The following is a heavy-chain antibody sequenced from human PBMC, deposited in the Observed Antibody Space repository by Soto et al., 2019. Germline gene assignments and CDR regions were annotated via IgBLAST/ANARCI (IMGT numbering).Heavy chain of an antibody. CDR3: AKDGDCSGGSCYSSTGPDY. Sequence: EVQLLESGGGLVQPGGSLRLSCAASGFTFSSYAMSWLRQAPGKGLEWVSAISGSGGSTYYADSVKGRFTISRDNSKNTLYLQMNSLRAEDTAVYYCAKDGDCSGGSCYSSTGPDYWGQGTLVTFSS. CDR2: ISGSGGST. D-gene: IGHD2-15*01. CDR1: GFTFSSYA. J-gene: IGHJ4*02. V-gene: IGHV3-23*01.